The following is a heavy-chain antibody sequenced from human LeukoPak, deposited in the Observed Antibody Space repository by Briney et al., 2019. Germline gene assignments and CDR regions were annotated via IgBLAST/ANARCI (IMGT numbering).Heavy chain of an antibody. Sequence: GGSLRLSCAASGFTFSSYAMSWVRQAPGKGLEWVSAVTGSGGSTYAADSVKGRFTISRDNSKNTLYLKMNSLRAEDTAVYYCAKDPYGDYSLFDPWGQGTLVTVSS. V-gene: IGHV3-23*01. J-gene: IGHJ5*02. CDR3: AKDPYGDYSLFDP. CDR2: VTGSGGST. D-gene: IGHD4-17*01. CDR1: GFTFSSYA.